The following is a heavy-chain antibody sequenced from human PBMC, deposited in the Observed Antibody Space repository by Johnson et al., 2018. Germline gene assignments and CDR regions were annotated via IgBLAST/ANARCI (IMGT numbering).Heavy chain of an antibody. Sequence: QVQLVETGGGVVQPGMSLRLSCAASGFTFSTYGMHWVRQAPGKGLEWVAVISNDGSNKFYADSVKGRFTISRDNSKNTLHLQRGSLKAEDPAVYSWARDFKGMESCNGYCLTYWGQGTLVTVSS. J-gene: IGHJ4*02. CDR3: ARDFKGMESCNGYCLTY. CDR2: ISNDGSNK. CDR1: GFTFSTYG. D-gene: IGHD2/OR15-2a*01. V-gene: IGHV3-30*03.